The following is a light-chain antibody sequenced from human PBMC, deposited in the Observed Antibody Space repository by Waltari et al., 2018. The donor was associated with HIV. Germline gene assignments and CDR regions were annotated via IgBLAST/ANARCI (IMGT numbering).Light chain of an antibody. CDR3: QQSYNTPQT. J-gene: IGKJ1*01. Sequence: DIQMTQSSYSLSASVGDRVTITCRASQSISSYLNWYQQKPGKAPKLLIYAASSLQSGVPSRFSGSGSGTDFTLTISSLQPEDFAAYYCQQSYNTPQTFGQGTKVEI. CDR1: QSISSY. V-gene: IGKV1-39*01. CDR2: AAS.